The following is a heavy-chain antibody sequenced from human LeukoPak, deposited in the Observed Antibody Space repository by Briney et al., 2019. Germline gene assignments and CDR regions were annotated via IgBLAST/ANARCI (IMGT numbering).Heavy chain of an antibody. V-gene: IGHV3-21*01. CDR2: ISSSSSYI. CDR3: ARNGAPVVTAITPYYYYMDV. Sequence: GGSLRLSCAASGFTFSSYSMNWVRQAPGKGLEWVSSISSSSSYIYYADSVKGRFTISRDNAKNSLYLQMSSLRAEDTAVYYCARNGAPVVTAITPYYYYMDVWGKGTTVTVSS. D-gene: IGHD2-21*02. CDR1: GFTFSSYS. J-gene: IGHJ6*03.